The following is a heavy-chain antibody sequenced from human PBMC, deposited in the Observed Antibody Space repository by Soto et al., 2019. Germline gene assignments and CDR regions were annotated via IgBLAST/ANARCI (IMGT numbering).Heavy chain of an antibody. V-gene: IGHV1-8*01. CDR1: GYTFTSYD. Sequence: ASVKVSCKASGYTFTSYDINWVRQATGQGLEWMGWMNPNSGNTGYAQKFQGRVTMTRNTSISTAYMELSSLRSDDTAVYYCARGRANGEYGHYYYMDVWSKGTTVTVSS. J-gene: IGHJ6*03. CDR3: ARGRANGEYGHYYYMDV. CDR2: MNPNSGNT. D-gene: IGHD4-17*01.